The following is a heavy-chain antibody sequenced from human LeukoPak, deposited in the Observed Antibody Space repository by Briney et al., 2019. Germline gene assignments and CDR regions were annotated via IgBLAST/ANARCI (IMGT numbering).Heavy chain of an antibody. CDR2: IKQDGSEK. Sequence: GGSLRLSCAASGFTFSSYWMSWVRQAPGKGLEWVGNIKQDGSEKYYVDSVKGRFTISRDNAKNSLYLQMNSLRAEDTAVYYCARVRGGVWGSYRYDYWGQGTLVTVSS. D-gene: IGHD3-16*02. CDR1: GFTFSSYW. V-gene: IGHV3-7*01. J-gene: IGHJ4*02. CDR3: ARVRGGVWGSYRYDY.